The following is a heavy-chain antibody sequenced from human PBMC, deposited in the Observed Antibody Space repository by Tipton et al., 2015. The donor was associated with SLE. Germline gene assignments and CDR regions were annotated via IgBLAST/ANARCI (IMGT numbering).Heavy chain of an antibody. CDR1: GGSISSYY. Sequence: TLSLTCTVSGGSISSYYWSWIRQPAGKGLEWIGHIYTSGSTNYNPSLKSRVTISVDTSKNQFSLKLSSVTAADTAVYYCARDTHSSGYPHAFDIWGQGTMVTVSS. D-gene: IGHD3-22*01. CDR3: ARDTHSSGYPHAFDI. J-gene: IGHJ3*02. V-gene: IGHV4-4*07. CDR2: IYTSGST.